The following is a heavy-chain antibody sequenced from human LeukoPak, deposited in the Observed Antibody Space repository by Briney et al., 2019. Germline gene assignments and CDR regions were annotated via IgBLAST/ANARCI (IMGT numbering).Heavy chain of an antibody. J-gene: IGHJ4*02. CDR2: INPNSGGT. V-gene: IGHV1-2*02. Sequence: GASVKVSCKASGYTFTGYYMHWVRQAPGQGLEWMGWINPNSGGTNYVQKFQGRVTMTRDTSISTAYMELSRLRSDDTAVYYCARDLVGGSSSSRGDYWGQGTLVTVSS. D-gene: IGHD6-6*01. CDR1: GYTFTGYY. CDR3: ARDLVGGSSSSRGDY.